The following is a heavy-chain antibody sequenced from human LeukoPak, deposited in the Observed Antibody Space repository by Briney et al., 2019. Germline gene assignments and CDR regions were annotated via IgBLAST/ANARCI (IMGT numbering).Heavy chain of an antibody. D-gene: IGHD3-10*01. J-gene: IGHJ4*02. CDR3: AKVAHYYYGSESYYFFEH. CDR1: GFNFNTYW. Sequence: GGSLRLSCAASGFNFNTYWMSWVRQAPGKGLEWVANIKQDGSEKFYVDSMKGRFTISRDNAKNSLYLQMNSLRVEDTAIYYCAKVAHYYYGSESYYFFEHWGQGTPVTASS. V-gene: IGHV3-7*01. CDR2: IKQDGSEK.